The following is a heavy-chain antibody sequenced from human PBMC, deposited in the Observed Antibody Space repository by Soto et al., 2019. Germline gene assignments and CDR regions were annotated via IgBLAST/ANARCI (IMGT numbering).Heavy chain of an antibody. CDR2: ISSSSSYI. CDR3: ARGPLFSSGGHDAFDI. Sequence: GGSLRLSCAASGLTFSSYSMNWVRQAPGKGLEWVSSISSSSSYIYYADSVKGRFTISRDNAKNSLYLQMNSLRAEDTAVYYCARGPLFSSGGHDAFDIWGQGTMVTVSS. D-gene: IGHD3-22*01. J-gene: IGHJ3*02. CDR1: GLTFSSYS. V-gene: IGHV3-21*01.